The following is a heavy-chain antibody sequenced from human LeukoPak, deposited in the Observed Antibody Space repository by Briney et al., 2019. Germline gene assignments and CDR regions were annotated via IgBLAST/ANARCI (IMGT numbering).Heavy chain of an antibody. CDR2: IWYDGSNK. Sequence: PGGSLRLSCAASGFTFSSYGMHWVRKAPGKGLEWVAVIWYDGSNKYYADSVKGRFTISRDDSKNTLYLQMNSLRAEDTAVYYCARGDWNYFLVDYWGQGTLVTVSS. J-gene: IGHJ4*02. CDR1: GFTFSSYG. D-gene: IGHD1-7*01. V-gene: IGHV3-33*01. CDR3: ARGDWNYFLVDY.